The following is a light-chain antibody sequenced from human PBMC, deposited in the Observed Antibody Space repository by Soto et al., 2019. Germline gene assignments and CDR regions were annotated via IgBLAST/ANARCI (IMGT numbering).Light chain of an antibody. Sequence: ETVLTQSPGTLSLSPGERATLSCRASQSVGGSLAWYQQRPGQAPRLLVYHTSNRATGIPDRFSASGSGTEFTLTITSLQSEDFAVYYCQQYNDWLWTFGQGTRLEIK. CDR1: QSVGGS. J-gene: IGKJ5*01. CDR2: HTS. CDR3: QQYNDWLWT. V-gene: IGKV3D-15*01.